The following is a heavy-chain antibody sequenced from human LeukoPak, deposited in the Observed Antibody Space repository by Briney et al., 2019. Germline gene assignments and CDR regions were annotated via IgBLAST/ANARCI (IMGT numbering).Heavy chain of an antibody. V-gene: IGHV1-69*05. CDR2: IIPIFGTA. D-gene: IGHD4-23*01. CDR3: ARHYGGNPYFDY. CDR1: GGTFSSYA. Sequence: ASVKVSCKASGGTFSSYAISWVRQAPGQGLEWMGGIIPIFGTANYAQKFQGRVTITTDESTSTAYMELSSLGSEDTAVYYCARHYGGNPYFDYWGQGTLVAVSS. J-gene: IGHJ4*02.